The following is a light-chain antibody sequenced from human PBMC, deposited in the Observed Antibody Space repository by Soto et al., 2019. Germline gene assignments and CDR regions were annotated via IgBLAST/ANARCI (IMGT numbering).Light chain of an antibody. J-gene: IGLJ1*01. Sequence: QSVLTQPASVSGSPGQSITISCTGTSSDVGGYNFVSWYQQHPGKAPKLMIHDVSNRPSGVSNRFSGSKSGNTASLTISGLQAEDEADYYCSSYTRSSTHVFGTGTKAPS. CDR2: DVS. V-gene: IGLV2-14*01. CDR1: SSDVGGYNF. CDR3: SSYTRSSTHV.